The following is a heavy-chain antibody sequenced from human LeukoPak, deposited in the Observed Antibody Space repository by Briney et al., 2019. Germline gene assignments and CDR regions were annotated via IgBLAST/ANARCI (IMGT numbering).Heavy chain of an antibody. CDR2: IYYSGST. CDR1: GGSISSYY. V-gene: IGHV4-59*01. Sequence: SETLSLTCTVSGGSISSYYWSWIRQPPGKGLEWIGYIYYSGSTNYNPSLKSRVTISVDASKNQFPLKLSSVTAADTAVYYCARVSSNLEYFQHWGQGTLVTVSS. J-gene: IGHJ1*01. CDR3: ARVSSNLEYFQH. D-gene: IGHD4-11*01.